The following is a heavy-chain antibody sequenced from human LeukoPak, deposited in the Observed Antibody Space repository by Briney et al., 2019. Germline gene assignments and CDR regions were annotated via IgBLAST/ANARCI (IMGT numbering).Heavy chain of an antibody. Sequence: GGCLRLSCVASGFTIAYNWMDWVRQDPGGGLVWVSSINADGSTTNYAESVKGRFTISRDTAKNTVFLQMNSLRVEDTAMYYCARSRDATLDIWGQGAMVTVSS. V-gene: IGHV3-74*01. D-gene: IGHD2-2*01. CDR2: INADGSTT. CDR3: ARSRDATLDI. J-gene: IGHJ3*02. CDR1: GFTIAYNW.